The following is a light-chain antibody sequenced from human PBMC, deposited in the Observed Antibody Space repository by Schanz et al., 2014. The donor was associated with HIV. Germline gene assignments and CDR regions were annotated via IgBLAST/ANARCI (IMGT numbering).Light chain of an antibody. CDR3: CSYGGFSNII. CDR2: DVS. V-gene: IGLV2-14*03. Sequence: QSALTQPASVSGTPGQSITISCTGSSSDVGGYNYVSWYQQHPDKAPKLMIYDVSDRPSGVSDRFSGSKSGNTASLTISGLQAEDEADYYCCSYGGFSNIIFGGGTKLTVL. CDR1: SSDVGGYNY. J-gene: IGLJ2*01.